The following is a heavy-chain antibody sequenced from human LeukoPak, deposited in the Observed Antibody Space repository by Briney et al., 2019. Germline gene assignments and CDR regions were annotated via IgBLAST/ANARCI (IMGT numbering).Heavy chain of an antibody. CDR1: GFTFSNAW. V-gene: IGHV3-15*01. Sequence: GGSLRLSCADSGFTFSNAWMSWVRQAPGKGLEWVGRIKSKTDGGTTDYAAPVKGRFTISRDDSKNTLYLQMNSLKTEDTAVYYCTTDPTYYDILTGYYQNWFDPWGQGTLVTVSS. D-gene: IGHD3-9*01. J-gene: IGHJ5*02. CDR2: IKSKTDGGTT. CDR3: TTDPTYYDILTGYYQNWFDP.